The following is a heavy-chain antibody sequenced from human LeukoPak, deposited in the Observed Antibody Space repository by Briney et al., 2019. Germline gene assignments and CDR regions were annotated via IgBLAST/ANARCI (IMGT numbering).Heavy chain of an antibody. V-gene: IGHV3-21*01. CDR2: FSTSSYI. CDR1: VYIFSSYN. J-gene: IGHJ4*02. CDR3: AREGGDSYGYPFDY. Sequence: GGPQRLPCAASVYIFSSYNMNGVPQAPGKGLEWVSYFSTSSYIFNADSVRGRFTISRDNAKNSLYLQMNSVRAEDTAVYYCAREGGDSYGYPFDYWGQGTLVTVSS. D-gene: IGHD5-18*01.